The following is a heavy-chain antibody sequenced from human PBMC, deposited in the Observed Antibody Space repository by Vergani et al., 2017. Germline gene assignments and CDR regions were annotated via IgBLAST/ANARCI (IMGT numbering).Heavy chain of an antibody. V-gene: IGHV1-69*01. J-gene: IGHJ4*02. CDR3: AREVGLDYGDSYFDD. CDR1: GGPFSSYA. D-gene: IGHD4-17*01. CDR2: IIPIFGTA. Sequence: QVQLVQSGAEVKKPGSSVKVSCKASGGPFSSYAISWVRPAPGQGLEWMGGIIPIFGTANYAQQFQGRVTITADESTSTAYMELSSLRSEDTAVYYCAREVGLDYGDSYFDDWGQGTLVTVSS.